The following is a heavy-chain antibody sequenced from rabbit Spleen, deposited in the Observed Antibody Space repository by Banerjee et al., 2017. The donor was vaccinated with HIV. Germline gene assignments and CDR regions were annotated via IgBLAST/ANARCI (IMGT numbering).Heavy chain of an antibody. D-gene: IGHD2-1*01. J-gene: IGHJ4*01. CDR3: VRDRADIGGDYGPYYFDL. Sequence: QEQLVESGGGLVQPGGSLKLSCKASGFDFSGYGVSWVRQAPGKGLEWIGYIDPVFGGTYYASWVNGRFTISSHNAQNTLYLQLNSLIAADTATYFCVRDRADIGGDYGPYYFDLWGQGTLVTVS. CDR1: GFDFSGYG. V-gene: IGHV1S47*01. CDR2: IDPVFGGT.